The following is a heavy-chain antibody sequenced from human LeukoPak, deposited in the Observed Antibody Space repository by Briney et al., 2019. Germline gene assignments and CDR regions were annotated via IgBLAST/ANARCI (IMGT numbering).Heavy chain of an antibody. CDR2: ISSSSSYI. V-gene: IGHV3-21*01. Sequence: AGGSLRLSCTASGFTFRSYSMNWVRQAPGKGLEWVSSISSSSSYIYYADSVKGRFTISRDNAKNSLYLQMNSLRAEDTAVYYCARDEWELGGAFDIWGQGTMVTVSS. CDR1: GFTFRSYS. D-gene: IGHD1-26*01. CDR3: ARDEWELGGAFDI. J-gene: IGHJ3*02.